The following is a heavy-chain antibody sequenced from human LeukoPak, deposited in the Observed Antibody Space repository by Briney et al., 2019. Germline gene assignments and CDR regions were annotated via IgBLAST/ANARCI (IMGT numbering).Heavy chain of an antibody. J-gene: IGHJ4*02. D-gene: IGHD4-23*01. CDR3: ARRDGGSQRYFDY. Sequence: GGSLRLSCAASGFTFSSYAMNWVRQAPGKGLEWVSSISGSGGGTYYADSVKGRFTISRDNSKNTPYLQMNSLRAEDTAVYYCARRDGGSQRYFDYWGQGTLVTVSS. V-gene: IGHV3-23*01. CDR1: GFTFSSYA. CDR2: ISGSGGGT.